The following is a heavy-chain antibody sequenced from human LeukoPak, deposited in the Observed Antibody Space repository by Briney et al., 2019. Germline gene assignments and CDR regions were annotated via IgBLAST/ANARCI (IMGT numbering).Heavy chain of an antibody. CDR2: ISSSSSYI. D-gene: IGHD6-13*01. CDR1: GFTFSSYN. V-gene: IGHV3-21*01. J-gene: IGHJ6*04. CDR3: AKAAAAGYKLIRIYYYYGMDV. Sequence: GGSLRLSCAASGFTFSSYNMNWVRQAPGKGLEWVSSISSSSSYIYYADSVKGRFTISRDNAKNSLYLQMNGLRAEDTAVYYCAKAAAAGYKLIRIYYYYGMDVWGKGTTVTVSS.